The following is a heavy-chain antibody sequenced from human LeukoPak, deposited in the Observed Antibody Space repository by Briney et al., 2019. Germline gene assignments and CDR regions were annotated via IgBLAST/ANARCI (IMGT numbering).Heavy chain of an antibody. V-gene: IGHV4-61*02. CDR2: IYNSGST. Sequence: PSETLSLTCTVSGGSISSGSYYWSWIRQPAGKGLEWIGRIYNSGSTNYNPSLKSRVTILVDTSKNQFSLKLRSVTAADTAVYYCARDVKDGYNSPYYYYYYYMDVWGKGTTVTISS. CDR1: GGSISSGSYY. D-gene: IGHD5-24*01. CDR3: ARDVKDGYNSPYYYYYYYMDV. J-gene: IGHJ6*03.